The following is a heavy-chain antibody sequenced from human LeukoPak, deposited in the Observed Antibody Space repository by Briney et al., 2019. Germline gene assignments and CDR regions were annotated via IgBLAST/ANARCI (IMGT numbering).Heavy chain of an antibody. CDR2: IKQDGREK. V-gene: IGHV3-7*01. CDR1: GFTFSSNC. D-gene: IGHD5-12*01. J-gene: IGHJ4*02. CDR3: ARAGGYESSWDY. Sequence: PGGSLRLYCAASGFTFSSNCMSWVRQAPGKGLEWVANIKQDGREKHYVDSVKGRFTISRDNANSSLDLQMNGLRDEDTAVYYCARAGGYESSWDYWGQGTLVIVSS.